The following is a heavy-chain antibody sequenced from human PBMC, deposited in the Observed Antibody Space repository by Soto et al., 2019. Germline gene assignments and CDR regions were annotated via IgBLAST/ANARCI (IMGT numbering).Heavy chain of an antibody. Sequence: GGSQRLSCAASGFTFRSYGRHWVRQAPGKGLEWVAVIWYDGSNKYYADSVKGRFTISRDNSKNTLYLQMNSLRAEDTAVYYCARVSGYSGSDAFDIWGQGTMVTVSS. CDR2: IWYDGSNK. J-gene: IGHJ3*02. CDR3: ARVSGYSGSDAFDI. D-gene: IGHD5-12*01. CDR1: GFTFRSYG. V-gene: IGHV3-33*01.